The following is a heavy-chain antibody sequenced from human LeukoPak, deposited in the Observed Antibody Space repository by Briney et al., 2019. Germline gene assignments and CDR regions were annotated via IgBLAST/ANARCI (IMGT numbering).Heavy chain of an antibody. Sequence: TSETLSLTCTVSGGSISSSSYYWGWIRQPPGKGLEWTGSIYYSGSTYYNPSLKSRVTISVDTSKNQFSLKLSSVTAADTAVYYCARRPSGYNWFDPWGQGTLVTVSS. CDR3: ARRPSGYNWFDP. J-gene: IGHJ5*02. V-gene: IGHV4-39*07. CDR2: IYYSGST. CDR1: GGSISSSSYY.